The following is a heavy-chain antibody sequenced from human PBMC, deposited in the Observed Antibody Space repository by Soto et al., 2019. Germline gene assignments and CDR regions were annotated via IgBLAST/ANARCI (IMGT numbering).Heavy chain of an antibody. CDR3: ARGVDVLTGRFFDY. V-gene: IGHV4-31*03. CDR1: GDSISSGVNF. J-gene: IGHJ4*02. CDR2: IYSTGSA. D-gene: IGHD3-9*01. Sequence: PSETLSLTCSVSGDSISSGVNFWSWIRQHPGKGLEWIGRIYSTGSAYFNPSLKSRAVISVDTPNNHFSLSLRSLTAADTAVYYCARGVDVLTGRFFDYWGPGTLVTVSS.